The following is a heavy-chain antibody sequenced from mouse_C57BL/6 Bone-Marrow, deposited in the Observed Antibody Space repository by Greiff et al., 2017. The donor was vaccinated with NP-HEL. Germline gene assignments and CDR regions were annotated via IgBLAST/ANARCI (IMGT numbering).Heavy chain of an antibody. CDR1: GYTFTSYW. CDR3: ARWNYSLYYYAMDY. V-gene: IGHV1-52*01. D-gene: IGHD6-1*01. Sequence: QVHVKQPGAELVRPGSSVKLSCKASGYTFTSYWMHWVKQRPIQGLEWIGNIDPSDSETHYNQKFKDKATLTVDKSSSTAYMQLSSLTSEDSAVYYCARWNYSLYYYAMDYWGQGTSVTVSS. J-gene: IGHJ4*01. CDR2: IDPSDSET.